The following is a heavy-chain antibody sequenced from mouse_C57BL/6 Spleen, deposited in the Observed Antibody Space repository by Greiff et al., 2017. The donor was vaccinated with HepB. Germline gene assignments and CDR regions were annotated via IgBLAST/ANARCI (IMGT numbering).Heavy chain of an antibody. V-gene: IGHV1-81*01. Sequence: QVQLQQSGAELARPGASVKLSCKASGYTFTSYGISWVKQRTGQGLEWIGEIYPRSGNTYYNEKFKGKATLTADKSSSTAYMELRSLTSEDSAVYFCARRPITTVVDYYAMDYWGQGASVTVSS. CDR3: ARRPITTVVDYYAMDY. J-gene: IGHJ4*01. CDR1: GYTFTSYG. CDR2: IYPRSGNT. D-gene: IGHD1-1*01.